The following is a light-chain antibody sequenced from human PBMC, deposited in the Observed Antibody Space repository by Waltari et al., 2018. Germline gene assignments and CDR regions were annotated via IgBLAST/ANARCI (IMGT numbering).Light chain of an antibody. Sequence: QTVVTQEPSLTVSPGGTVTLTCASSAGEVTSGHHANWLQQRPGPPPSFLIFRTNHKHPPPPARFSGSLLGGKAALTLSEVQSEDEADYYCLLFFDNSRVFGGGTKLTVL. CDR2: RTN. V-gene: IGLV7-43*01. CDR3: LLFFDNSRV. CDR1: AGEVTSGHH. J-gene: IGLJ3*02.